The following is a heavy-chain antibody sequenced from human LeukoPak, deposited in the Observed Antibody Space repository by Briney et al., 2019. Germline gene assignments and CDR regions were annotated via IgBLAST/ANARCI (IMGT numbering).Heavy chain of an antibody. J-gene: IGHJ4*02. V-gene: IGHV2-5*01. Sequence: ESGPTLVKPTQTPTLTCTFSGFSLTTSGVGVAWIRQPPGKALEWVALIYWNDDERYRPSLKSRLTITKDTSKNQVVLTMINMDPVGTATYYCALLRGYTYGYPAFDSWGQGTLVTVSS. D-gene: IGHD5-18*01. CDR1: GFSLTTSGVG. CDR2: IYWNDDE. CDR3: ALLRGYTYGYPAFDS.